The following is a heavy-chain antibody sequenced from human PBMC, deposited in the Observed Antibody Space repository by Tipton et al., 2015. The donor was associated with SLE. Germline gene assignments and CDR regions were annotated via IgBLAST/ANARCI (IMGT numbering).Heavy chain of an antibody. D-gene: IGHD3-10*01. CDR2: ISYDGSNE. CDR1: RFTFRSYA. J-gene: IGHJ4*02. CDR3: ARAIGVRGVSTDY. V-gene: IGHV3-30*04. Sequence: SLRLSCAASRFTFRSYAMHWVRQAPGKGLEWVSVISYDGSNEYYADSVKGRFTISRDNSENTLYLQMNSLRADDTALYYCARAIGVRGVSTDYWGQGTLVTVSS.